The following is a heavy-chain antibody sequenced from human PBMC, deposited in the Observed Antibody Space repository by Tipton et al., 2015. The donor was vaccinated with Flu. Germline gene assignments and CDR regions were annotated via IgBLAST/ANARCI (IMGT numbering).Heavy chain of an antibody. J-gene: IGHJ6*03. CDR1: GYSFTSYW. D-gene: IGHD2-15*01. CDR3: ARHIDLGYCSGGSCYYYYYMDV. Sequence: QLVQSGAEVKKPGESLKISCKGSGYSFTSYWIGWVRQMPGKGLEWMGIIYPGDSDTRYSPSFQGQVTISAAKSISTAYLQWSSLKASDTAMYYCARHIDLGYCSGGSCYYYYYMDVWGKGTTVTVSS. V-gene: IGHV5-51*01. CDR2: IYPGDSDT.